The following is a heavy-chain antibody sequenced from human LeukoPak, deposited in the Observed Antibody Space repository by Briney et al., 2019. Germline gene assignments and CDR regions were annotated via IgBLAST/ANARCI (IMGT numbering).Heavy chain of an antibody. J-gene: IGHJ4*02. D-gene: IGHD2-2*01. V-gene: IGHV3-74*01. Sequence: PGGSLRLSCAASGFTFSTYWMHWVRQAPGKGLVWVSRINSDGTTTNYADSVKGRFTISRDNAKNSLYLQMNSLRAEDTAVYYCASSVVPAAIDYWGQGTLVTVSS. CDR1: GFTFSTYW. CDR2: INSDGTTT. CDR3: ASSVVPAAIDY.